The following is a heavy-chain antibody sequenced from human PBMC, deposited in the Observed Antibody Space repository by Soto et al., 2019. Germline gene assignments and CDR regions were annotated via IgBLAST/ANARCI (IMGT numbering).Heavy chain of an antibody. Sequence: QVQLVQSEAAVKKPGSSVKVSCKASGGSFGNLAISWVRQAPGQGLEWVAGIIPIYRASNYAEHFRGRISLTLDESTAKTYLKLSSLTTEDSALSHCATDTKDGYKYGFFDLWGRGTQVTVSS. D-gene: IGHD2-21*02. CDR2: IIPIYRAS. CDR1: GGSFGNLA. J-gene: IGHJ2*01. CDR3: ATDTKDGYKYGFFDL. V-gene: IGHV1-69*01.